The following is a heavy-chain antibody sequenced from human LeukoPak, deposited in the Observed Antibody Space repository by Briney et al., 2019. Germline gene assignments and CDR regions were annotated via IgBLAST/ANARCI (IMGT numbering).Heavy chain of an antibody. CDR1: GFPFINYG. CDR2: IQSNGRDK. D-gene: IGHD3-22*01. CDR3: ARDRTGSGYYSPGWFDP. V-gene: IGHV3-30*02. Sequence: TGGSLRLSCVASGFPFINYGMHWVRQAPGKGLEWVAFIQSNGRDKFYADSVKGRFTISRDNSKNTLYLQMNSLRAEDTAVYYCARDRTGSGYYSPGWFDPWGQGTLVTVSS. J-gene: IGHJ5*02.